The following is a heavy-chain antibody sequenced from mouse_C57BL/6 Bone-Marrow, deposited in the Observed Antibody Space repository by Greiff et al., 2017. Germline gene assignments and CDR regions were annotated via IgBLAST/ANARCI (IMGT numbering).Heavy chain of an antibody. Sequence: QVQLQQPGAELVRPGTSVKLSCKASGYTFTSYWMSWVKQRPGQGLEWIGVIDPSDSYTNYNQKFKGKATLTVDTSSSTAYMQLSSLTSEDSAFYYCARRENDYDGFDYWGQGTTLTVSS. CDR1: GYTFTSYW. CDR3: ARRENDYDGFDY. J-gene: IGHJ2*01. CDR2: IDPSDSYT. V-gene: IGHV1-59*01. D-gene: IGHD2-4*01.